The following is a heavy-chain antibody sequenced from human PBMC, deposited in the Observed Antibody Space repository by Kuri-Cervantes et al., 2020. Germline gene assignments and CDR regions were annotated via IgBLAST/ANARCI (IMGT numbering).Heavy chain of an antibody. CDR3: ARASITMMVGYYFDY. V-gene: IGHV4-34*01. CDR2: INHSGST. CDR1: GGSFSGYY. J-gene: IGHJ4*02. D-gene: IGHD3-22*01. Sequence: ESLKISCAVYGGSFSGYYWSWIRQPPGKGLEWIGEINHSGSTNYNPSLKSRVTISVDTSKNQFALKLSSVTAADTAVYYCARASITMMVGYYFDYWGQGNRGTGSS.